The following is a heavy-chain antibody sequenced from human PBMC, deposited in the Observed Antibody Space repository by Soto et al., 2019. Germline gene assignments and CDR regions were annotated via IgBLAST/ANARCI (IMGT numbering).Heavy chain of an antibody. CDR1: GFTFSSYG. CDR3: AKVLKRGGPSALEI. Sequence: PGGSLRLSCAASGFTFSSYGMHWVRQAPGKGLEWVAVISYDGSNKYYADSVSGRFTISRDTAENSVYLQMNSLRAEDTALYYCAKVLKRGGPSALEIWGQGTMVTVSS. V-gene: IGHV3-30*18. CDR2: ISYDGSNK. D-gene: IGHD2-15*01. J-gene: IGHJ3*02.